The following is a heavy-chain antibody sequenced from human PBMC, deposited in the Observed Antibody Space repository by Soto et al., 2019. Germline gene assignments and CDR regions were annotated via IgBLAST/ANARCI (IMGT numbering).Heavy chain of an antibody. Sequence: GSGPTLVNPTQTLTLTCTFSGFSLSTSGMCVSWIRQPPGKALEWLALIDWDDDKYYSTSLKTRLTISKDTSKNQVVLTMTNMDPVDTATYYCARDIVVVPAAIPTTKYYYYGMDVWGQGTTVTVSS. CDR1: GFSLSTSGMC. CDR3: ARDIVVVPAAIPTTKYYYYGMDV. V-gene: IGHV2-70*01. J-gene: IGHJ6*02. D-gene: IGHD2-2*02. CDR2: IDWDDDK.